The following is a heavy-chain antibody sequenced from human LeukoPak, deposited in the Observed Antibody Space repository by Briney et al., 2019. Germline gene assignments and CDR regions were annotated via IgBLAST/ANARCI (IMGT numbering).Heavy chain of an antibody. J-gene: IGHJ4*02. CDR3: AREMVYCGGDCYDY. D-gene: IGHD2-21*01. CDR1: GFTFSDYY. CDR2: ISSSGTTI. Sequence: PGGSLRLSCAASGFTFSDYYMSWIRQAPGKGLEWVSYISSSGTTIYYADSVRGRFTISRDNAKNSLYLQMNSLRAEDTAVYYCAREMVYCGGDCYDYWGQGTLVTVSS. V-gene: IGHV3-11*04.